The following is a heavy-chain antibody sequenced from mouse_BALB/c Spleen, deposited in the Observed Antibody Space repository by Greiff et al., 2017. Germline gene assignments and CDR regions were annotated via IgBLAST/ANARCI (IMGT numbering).Heavy chain of an antibody. D-gene: IGHD1-1*01. CDR1: GFSLTGYG. J-gene: IGHJ3*01. CDR2: IWGDGST. V-gene: IGHV2-6-7*01. CDR3: ARGGYGSSYWFAY. Sequence: QVQLQQSGPGLVAPSQSLSITCTVSGFSLTGYGVNWVRQPPGKGLEWLGMIWGDGSTDYNSALKSRLSISKDNSKSQVFLKMNSLQTDDTARYYCARGGYGSSYWFAYWGQGTLVTVST.